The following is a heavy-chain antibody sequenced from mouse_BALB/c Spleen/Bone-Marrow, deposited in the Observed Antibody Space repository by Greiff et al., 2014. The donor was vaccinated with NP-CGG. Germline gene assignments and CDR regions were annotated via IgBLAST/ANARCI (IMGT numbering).Heavy chain of an antibody. J-gene: IGHJ4*01. D-gene: IGHD2-2*01. CDR1: GFTFSSFG. Sequence: DVQLVESGGGLVQPGGSRKLSCAASGFTFSSFGMHWVRQAPEKGLEWVAYISSGSSTIYYADAVKGRFTISRDNPKNTLFLQVTSLRSEDTAMYYCARSPYGYDGRDYWGQGTSVTVSP. V-gene: IGHV5-17*02. CDR2: ISSGSSTI. CDR3: ARSPYGYDGRDY.